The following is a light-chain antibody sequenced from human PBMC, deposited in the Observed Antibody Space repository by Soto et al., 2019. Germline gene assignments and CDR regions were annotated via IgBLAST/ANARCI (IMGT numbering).Light chain of an antibody. CDR1: QSVSSSY. CDR3: QQYGSSPVT. V-gene: IGKV3-20*01. J-gene: IGKJ4*01. CDR2: GAS. Sequence: EIVLTQSPGTPSLSPGERATLSCRASQSVSSSYLAWYQQKPGQSPKLLIYGASNRATGIPDRFSGSGSGTDFTLTISRLEPEDFAVYYCQQYGSSPVTFGGGTKVEIK.